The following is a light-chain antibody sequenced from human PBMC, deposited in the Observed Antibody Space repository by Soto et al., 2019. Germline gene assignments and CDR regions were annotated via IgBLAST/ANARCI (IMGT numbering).Light chain of an antibody. V-gene: IGKV1-5*01. CDR1: QSISSW. J-gene: IGKJ1*01. CDR2: DAS. CDR3: QQYNRYRT. Sequence: DIQMTQSPSTLSASVGDRVTITCRASQSISSWLAWYQQKPGKAPKLLIYDASSLESGVPSRFGGSGSGTEFTLTISSLQPDDFATYYCQQYNRYRTFGQGTKVEIK.